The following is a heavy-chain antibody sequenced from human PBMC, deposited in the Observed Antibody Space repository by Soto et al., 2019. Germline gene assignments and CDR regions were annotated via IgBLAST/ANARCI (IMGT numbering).Heavy chain of an antibody. Sequence: QVQLQESGPGVVKPSETLSLTCTVSGGSISTYYWSWIRQPPGKALEWVGYIFYSANTKYNPSLKSRFTISVGSSKNQFSLKLTSVTAADTAVYFCARTTGDYYYYGMDVWGQGTTVTVSS. V-gene: IGHV4-59*08. CDR1: GGSISTYY. J-gene: IGHJ6*02. CDR3: ARTTGDYYYYGMDV. D-gene: IGHD4-17*01. CDR2: IFYSANT.